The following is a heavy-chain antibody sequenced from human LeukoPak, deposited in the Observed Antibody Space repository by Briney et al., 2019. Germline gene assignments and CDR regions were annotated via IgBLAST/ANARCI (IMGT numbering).Heavy chain of an antibody. Sequence: PGGSLRLSCAASGFTFSSYGMSWVRQAPGKGLEWVSAISGSGGSTYYADSVKGRFTISRDNSKNTLYLQVNSLRVEDTAVYYCVKDQREAYRSGWSRDFDYWGQGTLVTVSS. CDR1: GFTFSSYG. D-gene: IGHD6-19*01. CDR2: ISGSGGST. V-gene: IGHV3-23*01. CDR3: VKDQREAYRSGWSRDFDY. J-gene: IGHJ4*02.